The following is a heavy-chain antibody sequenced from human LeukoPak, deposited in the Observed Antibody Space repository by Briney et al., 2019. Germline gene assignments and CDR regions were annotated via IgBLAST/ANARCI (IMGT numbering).Heavy chain of an antibody. CDR2: IKQDGGEI. Sequence: PGGSLKSSCPAPEFTFENNWINWFGKAPGKGRKWLPNIKQDGGEIHYLDSVRGRFTISRDNAKSSLYLQLTSLRAEDTAVYFCARDGRGVNSQYNYFDFRGQGTLVTVSS. V-gene: IGHV3-7*01. J-gene: IGHJ4*02. CDR3: ARDGRGVNSQYNYFDF. D-gene: IGHD1-26*01. CDR1: EFTFENNW.